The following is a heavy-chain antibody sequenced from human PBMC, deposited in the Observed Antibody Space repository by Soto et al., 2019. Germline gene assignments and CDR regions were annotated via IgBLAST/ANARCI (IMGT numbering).Heavy chain of an antibody. V-gene: IGHV3-21*01. J-gene: IGHJ6*02. CDR2: ISGSGIDI. Sequence: PGGSLRVSCTASGFAFYYYNLNWVRQAPGRGLEWVSSISGSGIDIHFTDSVKGRFTISRDNAKNSLYLQMNSLRAEDTAVYYCARDGRVQLREWLFDPSYYYGMDVWGQGTTVTVSS. D-gene: IGHD3-3*01. CDR3: ARDGRVQLREWLFDPSYYYGMDV. CDR1: GFAFYYYN.